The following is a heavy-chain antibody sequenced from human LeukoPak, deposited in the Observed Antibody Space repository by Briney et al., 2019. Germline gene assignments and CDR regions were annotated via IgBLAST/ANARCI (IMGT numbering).Heavy chain of an antibody. Sequence: PSETLSLTCTVSGVSISSYYWSWIRQPPGKGLEWIAYIYYSGSTNYNPSLKSRVTISADTSKNQFSLKLSSVTAADTAVYYCARRGYTSSTYYFDYWGQGTLVTVSS. CDR2: IYYSGST. J-gene: IGHJ4*02. V-gene: IGHV4-59*08. CDR3: ARRGYTSSTYYFDY. CDR1: GVSISSYY. D-gene: IGHD6-13*01.